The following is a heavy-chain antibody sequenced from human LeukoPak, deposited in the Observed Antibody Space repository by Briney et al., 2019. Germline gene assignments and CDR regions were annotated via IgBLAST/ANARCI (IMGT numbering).Heavy chain of an antibody. CDR3: AREGVYHNSGSFYFDY. J-gene: IGHJ4*02. D-gene: IGHD3-10*01. Sequence: GASVKVSCKVSGYTFTTYPMHWLRQAPGQGLEWMGWINAGNGNTKYSQRFQDRVTITRDTSANIVYMELSSLRSEDTAVYYCAREGVYHNSGSFYFDYWGQGTLVTVSS. V-gene: IGHV1-3*01. CDR1: GYTFTTYP. CDR2: INAGNGNT.